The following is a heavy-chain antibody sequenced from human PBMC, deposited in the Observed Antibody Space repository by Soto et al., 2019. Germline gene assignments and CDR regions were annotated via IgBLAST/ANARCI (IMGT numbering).Heavy chain of an antibody. J-gene: IGHJ5*02. CDR1: GGTSSSYA. Sequence: QVQLVQSGAEVKKPGSSVKVSCKASGGTSSSYAISWVRQAPGQVLEWMGGIIPIFGTANYTQKFQGRVTITADKSTSTAHMEVRSLRSEDTAVYYCARRPGWLDALGQGTLVTVSS. CDR3: ARRPGWLDA. D-gene: IGHD6-6*01. V-gene: IGHV1-69*06. CDR2: IIPIFGTA.